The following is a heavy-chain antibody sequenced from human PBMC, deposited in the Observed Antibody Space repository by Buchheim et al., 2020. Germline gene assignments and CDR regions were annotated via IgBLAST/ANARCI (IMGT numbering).Heavy chain of an antibody. J-gene: IGHJ1*01. CDR1: GFTVSSNY. Sequence: EVQLVESGGGLVQPGGSLRLSCAASGFTVSSNYMSWVRQALGKGLEWVSVIYSGGSTYYADSVKGRFTISRDNSKNTLYLQMNNLRAEDTAVYYCARDQVGATRTSYFQHWGQGTL. V-gene: IGHV3-66*02. CDR2: IYSGGST. D-gene: IGHD1-26*01. CDR3: ARDQVGATRTSYFQH.